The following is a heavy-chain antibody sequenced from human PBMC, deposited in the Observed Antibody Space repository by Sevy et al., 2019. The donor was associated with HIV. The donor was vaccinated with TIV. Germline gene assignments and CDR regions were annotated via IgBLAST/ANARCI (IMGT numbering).Heavy chain of an antibody. CDR3: ARPTIVGDDSDY. Sequence: GGSLRLSCAASGFTFSSYWMGWVRQAPGKGLEWVANIKQDGSEKYYVDSVKGRFTISRDNSKNSLYLQMNSLSAEDTAVYYCARPTIVGDDSDYWGQGTLVTVSS. J-gene: IGHJ4*02. V-gene: IGHV3-7*01. CDR1: GFTFSSYW. CDR2: IKQDGSEK. D-gene: IGHD1-26*01.